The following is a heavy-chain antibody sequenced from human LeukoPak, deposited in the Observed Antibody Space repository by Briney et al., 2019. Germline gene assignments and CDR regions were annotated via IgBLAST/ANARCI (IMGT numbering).Heavy chain of an antibody. J-gene: IGHJ4*02. CDR1: GFTFSSYA. CDR2: ISYDGSNK. CDR3: ARDPDTAIHLDY. D-gene: IGHD5-18*01. V-gene: IGHV3-30-3*01. Sequence: QPGGSLRLSCAASGFTFSSYAMHWVRQAPGKGLEWVAVISYDGSNKYYADSVKGRFTISRDNSKNTLYLQMNSLRAEDTAVYYCARDPDTAIHLDYWGQGTLVTVSS.